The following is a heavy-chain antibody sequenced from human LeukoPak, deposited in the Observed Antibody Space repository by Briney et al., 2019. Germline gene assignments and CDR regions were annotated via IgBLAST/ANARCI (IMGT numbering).Heavy chain of an antibody. Sequence: GGSLRLSCAASGFTFRDYYMSWVRQAPGKGLEGVSYISSTGSTIYYADSVKGRFTISRDNSKNTLYLQRNSLRAEDTAVYYCAKGGGYSYGSPAHWFDPWSQRTLVTVHS. D-gene: IGHD5-18*01. J-gene: IGHJ5*01. CDR3: AKGGGYSYGSPAHWFDP. CDR1: GFTFRDYY. V-gene: IGHV3-11*01. CDR2: ISSTGSTI.